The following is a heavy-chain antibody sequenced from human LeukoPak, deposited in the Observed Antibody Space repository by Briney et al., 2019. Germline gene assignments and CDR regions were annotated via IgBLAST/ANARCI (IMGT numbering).Heavy chain of an antibody. V-gene: IGHV4-39*01. D-gene: IGHD6-25*01. J-gene: IGHJ4*02. CDR2: IYYSGTN. CDR3: ARGPYSSDAGY. CDR1: GGSSSSSNYY. Sequence: SETLSLTCAVSGGSSSSSNYYWDWIRQPPGKGLEWIGSIYYSGTNYYNPSLKSRVTVSMDTSKKQFSLKVSSVTAADTAVYYCARGPYSSDAGYWGQGTLVTVSS.